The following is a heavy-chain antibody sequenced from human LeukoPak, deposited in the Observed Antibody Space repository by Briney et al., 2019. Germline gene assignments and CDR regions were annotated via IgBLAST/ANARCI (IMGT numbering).Heavy chain of an antibody. CDR3: AKDVRGWRIDYYYYYGMDV. CDR1: GFTFDDYA. D-gene: IGHD3-10*01. Sequence: GGSLRLSCAASGFTFDDYAMHWVRHAPGKGLEWVSGISWNSGSIGYADSVKGRFTISRDNAKNSLYLQMNSLRAEDTALYYCAKDVRGWRIDYYYYYGMDVWGQGTTVTVSS. J-gene: IGHJ6*02. CDR2: ISWNSGSI. V-gene: IGHV3-9*01.